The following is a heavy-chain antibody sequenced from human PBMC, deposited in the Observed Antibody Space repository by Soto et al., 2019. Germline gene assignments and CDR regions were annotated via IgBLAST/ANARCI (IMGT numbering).Heavy chain of an antibody. D-gene: IGHD3-22*01. Sequence: EVQLLESGGGLVQPGGSLRLSCAASGFTFSSYAMSWVRQAPGKGLEWVSAISGSGGSTHYAVSVKGRSTISRDYSTNTLYQQMNSPRATDKAVYYCTTYYYYSTGYGTEYLQLCGQSNLVTVSS. CDR3: TTYYYYSTGYGTEYLQL. J-gene: IGHJ1*01. V-gene: IGHV3-23*01. CDR1: GFTFSSYA. CDR2: ISGSGGST.